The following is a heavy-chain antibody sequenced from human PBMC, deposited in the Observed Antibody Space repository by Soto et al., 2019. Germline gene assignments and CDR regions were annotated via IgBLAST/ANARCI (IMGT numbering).Heavy chain of an antibody. J-gene: IGHJ4*02. CDR2: IYASRNT. D-gene: IGHD6-13*01. CDR1: GDSISNSY. CDR3: AKESGSPAGTVEY. V-gene: IGHV4-4*07. Sequence: SETLSLTCTVSGDSISNSYWSWIRQPAGKGLEWIGRIYASRNTNYNPSLKSRVTMSIETSNNQISLSLSSVTAADTAMYYCAKESGSPAGTVEYWGQGTLVTAPQ.